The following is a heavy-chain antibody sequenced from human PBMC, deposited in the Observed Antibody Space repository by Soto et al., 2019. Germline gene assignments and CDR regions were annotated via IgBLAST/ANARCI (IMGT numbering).Heavy chain of an antibody. V-gene: IGHV1-18*01. J-gene: IGHJ5*02. D-gene: IGHD3-10*01. CDR2: INTYNGNT. CDR1: VYTFTNYY. CDR3: ARGVGSGTYYNQYNWFDP. Sequence: GASVKVCCKASVYTFTNYYMRWVRQAPGQGLEWVGWINTYNGNTNHAQKLQGRVTMTTDTSTSTAYMELRSLRSDDTAVYYCARGVGSGTYYNQYNWFDPWGQGTLVTVSS.